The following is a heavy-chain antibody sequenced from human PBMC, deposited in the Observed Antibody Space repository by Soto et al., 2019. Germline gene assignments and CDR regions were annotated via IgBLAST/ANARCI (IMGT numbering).Heavy chain of an antibody. V-gene: IGHV3-30-3*01. D-gene: IGHD3-10*01. CDR2: ISFDGSNK. CDR3: ARYSFITMVRGGDFYFYGLDV. CDR1: GFTFSDYA. Sequence: QVHLVESGGGVVHPGRSLRLSCAASGFTFSDYAIHWVRQAPGKGLEWVAVISFDGSNKYFADSVKGRFTISRDNSKATLYLQMNSMSAEDTALYSCARYSFITMVRGGDFYFYGLDVWGQGTTVIVSS. J-gene: IGHJ6*02.